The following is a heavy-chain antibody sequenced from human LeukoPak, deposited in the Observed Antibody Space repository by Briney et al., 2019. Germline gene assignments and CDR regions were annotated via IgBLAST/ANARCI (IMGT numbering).Heavy chain of an antibody. J-gene: IGHJ5*02. CDR3: AKRPGRHAPWVS. CDR2: IYPGDSNT. D-gene: IGHD1-1*01. V-gene: IGHV5-51*01. CDR1: RYSYTNYW. Sequence: GESLKISCKGSRYSYTNYWIDWVRQMPGKGLEWMGIIYPGDSNTTYSPSFQGQVTISADKSISTAYLQWSGLKASDTAIYYCAKRPGRHAPWVSWGQGTLVTVSS.